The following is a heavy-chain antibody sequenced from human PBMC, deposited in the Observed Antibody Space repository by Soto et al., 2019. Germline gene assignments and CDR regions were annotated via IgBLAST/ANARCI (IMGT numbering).Heavy chain of an antibody. CDR2: IIPIFGTA. V-gene: IGHV1-69*06. CDR3: ARGGDPYYYYGMDV. CDR1: GGTFSSYA. J-gene: IGHJ6*02. Sequence: ASVKVSCKASGGTFSSYAISWVRQAPGQGLEWMGGIIPIFGTANYAQKFQGRVTITADKSTSTAYMELSSLRSEDTAVYYCARGGDPYYYYGMDVWGQGTTVTVSS. D-gene: IGHD3-10*01.